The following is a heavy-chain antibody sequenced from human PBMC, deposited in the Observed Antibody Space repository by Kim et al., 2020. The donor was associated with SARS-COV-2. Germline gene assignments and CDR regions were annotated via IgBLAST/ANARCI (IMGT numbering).Heavy chain of an antibody. CDR2: IYYSGST. J-gene: IGHJ4*01. V-gene: IGHV4-59*01. CDR1: GGSISSYY. Sequence: SETLSLTCTVSGGSISSYYWSWIRQPPGKGLEWIGYIYYSGSTNYNPSLKSRVTIAVVTSKNQFSLKLSSVSAADTAVYYFARNTYCGGDCYSAFFDSWG. D-gene: IGHD2-21*02. CDR3: ARNTYCGGDCYSAFFDS.